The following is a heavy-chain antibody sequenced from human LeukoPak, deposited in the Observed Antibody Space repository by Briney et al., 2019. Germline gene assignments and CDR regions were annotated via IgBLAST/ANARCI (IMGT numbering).Heavy chain of an antibody. Sequence: ASVKVSCKASGYTFTDYYLHWVRQAPGQGLEWMGWINPKTGGTDYAQKFQGRFTMTRDTSISTVCMELSRLRSDDTAVYFCARDSTAAPHCSDYWGQGTLVTVSS. CDR1: GYTFTDYY. CDR2: INPKTGGT. J-gene: IGHJ4*02. D-gene: IGHD2-21*01. CDR3: ARDSTAAPHCSDY. V-gene: IGHV1-2*02.